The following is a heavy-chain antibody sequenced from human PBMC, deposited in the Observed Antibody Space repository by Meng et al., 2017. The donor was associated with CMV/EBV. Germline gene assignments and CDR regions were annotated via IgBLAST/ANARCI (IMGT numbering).Heavy chain of an antibody. CDR2: ISSGGGRT. CDR3: AKTLDAVRFLEWSGRGPTTNSDLDS. V-gene: IGHV3-23*01. J-gene: IGHJ4*02. D-gene: IGHD3-3*01. Sequence: SWVRKAPGRGLEWVSSISSGGGRTYYADSVKGRFTISRDNSKNAVYLQMDSLRVEDTAIYYCAKTLDAVRFLEWSGRGPTTNSDLDSWGPGNLVTVSS.